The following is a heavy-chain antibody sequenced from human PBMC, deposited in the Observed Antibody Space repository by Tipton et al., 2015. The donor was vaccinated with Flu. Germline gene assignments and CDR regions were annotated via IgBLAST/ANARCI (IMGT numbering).Heavy chain of an antibody. V-gene: IGHV1-69*09. Sequence: QLVQSGAEVKKPGSSVKVSCKASGGTFSSYAISWVRQAPGQGLEWMGRVIPILGIANYAQKFQGRVTITADKSTSTAYMELSSLRSEDTAVYYCARRNYGSGSPLGYSYYGMDVWGQGTSVTVSS. CDR3: ARRNYGSGSPLGYSYYGMDV. D-gene: IGHD3-10*01. CDR2: VIPILGIA. CDR1: GGTFSSYA. J-gene: IGHJ6*02.